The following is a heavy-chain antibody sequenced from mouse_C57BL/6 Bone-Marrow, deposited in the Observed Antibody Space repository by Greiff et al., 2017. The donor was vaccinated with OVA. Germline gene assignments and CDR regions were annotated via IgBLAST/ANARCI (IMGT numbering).Heavy chain of an antibody. CDR2: IYPGDGDT. CDR3: ARSDYYGRTRWYFDV. CDR1: GYAFSSSW. V-gene: IGHV1-82*01. J-gene: IGHJ1*03. Sequence: VKLMESGPELVKPGASVKISCKASGYAFSSSWMNWVKQRPGKGLEWIGRIYPGDGDTNFNGKFKGKATLTADKSSSTAYMQLSSLTSEDSAVYFCARSDYYGRTRWYFDVWGTGTTVTVSS. D-gene: IGHD1-1*01.